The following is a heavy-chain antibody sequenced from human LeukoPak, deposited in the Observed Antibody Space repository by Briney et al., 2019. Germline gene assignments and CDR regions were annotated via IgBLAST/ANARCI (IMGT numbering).Heavy chain of an antibody. Sequence: SETLSLTCAVYGGSFSGYYWSWIRQPPGKGLEWIGEINHSGSTNYNPSLKSLVSISVDTSKNQFSLKLNSVTAADTAVYYCARAPGAAIDWGQGTLVTVSS. D-gene: IGHD2-21*01. V-gene: IGHV4-34*01. CDR1: GGSFSGYY. CDR2: INHSGST. CDR3: ARAPGAAID. J-gene: IGHJ4*02.